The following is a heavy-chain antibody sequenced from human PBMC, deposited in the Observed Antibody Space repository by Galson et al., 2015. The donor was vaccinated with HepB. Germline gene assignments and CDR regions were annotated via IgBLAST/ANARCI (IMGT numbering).Heavy chain of an antibody. J-gene: IGHJ6*02. CDR3: ARDGAGSSGWYGFDYYYYGMDV. V-gene: IGHV3-7*01. CDR1: GFTFSSYW. Sequence: SLRLSCAASGFTFSSYWMSWVRQAPGKGLEWVANIKQDGSEKYYVDSVKGRFTISRDNAKNSLYLQMNSLRAEDTAVYYCARDGAGSSGWYGFDYYYYGMDVWGQGTTVTVSS. D-gene: IGHD6-19*01. CDR2: IKQDGSEK.